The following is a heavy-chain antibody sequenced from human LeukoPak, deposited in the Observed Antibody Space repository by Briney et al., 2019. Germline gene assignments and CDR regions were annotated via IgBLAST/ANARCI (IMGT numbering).Heavy chain of an antibody. CDR2: INPNSGGT. D-gene: IGHD3-22*01. Sequence: ASVKVSCKASGYTFTGYYMHWVRQAPGQGLEWMGWINPNSGGTNYAQKFQGRVTMTRDTSISTAYMELSRLRSDDTAVYYCARDRGSYYDSSGYQSGWFDPWGQGTLVTVSS. CDR1: GYTFTGYY. J-gene: IGHJ5*02. CDR3: ARDRGSYYDSSGYQSGWFDP. V-gene: IGHV1-2*02.